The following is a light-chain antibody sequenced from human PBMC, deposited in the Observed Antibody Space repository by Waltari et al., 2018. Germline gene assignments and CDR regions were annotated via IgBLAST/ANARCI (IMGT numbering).Light chain of an antibody. CDR1: QSVSSNY. V-gene: IGKV3-20*01. CDR3: QQYGSLPLS. Sequence: EIVLTQSPGTLSLSPGERATLSCRASQSVSSNYLAWYQQKPGQPPRLLIYGASSRATGIPDRFSGSGSGTDFTLTISRLEPEDLAVYHCQQYGSLPLSFGGGTKVQIK. J-gene: IGKJ4*01. CDR2: GAS.